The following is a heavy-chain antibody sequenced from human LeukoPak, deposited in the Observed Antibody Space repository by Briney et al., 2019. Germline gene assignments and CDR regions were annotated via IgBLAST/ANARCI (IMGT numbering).Heavy chain of an antibody. D-gene: IGHD3-10*01. CDR2: IASEGRDK. J-gene: IGHJ1*01. V-gene: IGHV3-30*04. CDR1: GFTFTSHA. CDR3: AKDQGFGVGRSFFQH. Sequence: GGSLRLSCAASGFTFTSHAMHWVRQAPGKGLEWATVIASEGRDKHYADSVKGRFTISRDNSKNTLYLQMNSLRAEDTAVYYCAKDQGFGVGRSFFQHWGQGTLVTVSS.